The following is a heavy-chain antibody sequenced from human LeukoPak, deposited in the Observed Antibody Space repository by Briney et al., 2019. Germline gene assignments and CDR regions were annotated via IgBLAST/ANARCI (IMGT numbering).Heavy chain of an antibody. D-gene: IGHD2-15*01. CDR3: AKDRVSPGFNWFDP. J-gene: IGHJ5*02. CDR1: GFTFSNYI. Sequence: GGSLRLSCAASGFTFSNYIMRWVRQAPGGGLESVAGLSANGLMIYYANSVKGRFTISRDNSKSTVYLQMNSLRTEDTAVYYCAKDRVSPGFNWFDPWGQGTLDTVSS. V-gene: IGHV3-64*01. CDR2: LSANGLMI.